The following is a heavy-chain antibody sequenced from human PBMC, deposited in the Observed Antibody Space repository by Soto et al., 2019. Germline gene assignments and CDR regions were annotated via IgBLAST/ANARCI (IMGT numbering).Heavy chain of an antibody. Sequence: EVQLVESGGGLVQPGGSLRLSCAASGFIFSTYNMNWVRQAPGKGLEWVSDISGSGSTSYYADSVKGRFTISRDKDKNSWYLPMNSLRDEDTAVYYCVRGATHRTWVDPWCQGNLGTVCS. V-gene: IGHV3-48*02. CDR2: ISGSGSTS. J-gene: IGHJ5*02. CDR3: VRGATHRTWVDP. CDR1: GFIFSTYN.